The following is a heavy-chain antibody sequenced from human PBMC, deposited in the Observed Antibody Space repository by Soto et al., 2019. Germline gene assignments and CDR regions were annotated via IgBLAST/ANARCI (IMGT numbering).Heavy chain of an antibody. CDR1: GGSISSYY. CDR2: IYYSGST. CDR3: ARSSVSPQFDYYYYYMDV. J-gene: IGHJ6*03. Sequence: SETLSLTCTVSGGSISSYYWSWIRQPPGKGLEWIGYIYYSGSTNYNPSLKSRVTISVDTSKNQFSLKLSSVTAADTAVYYCARSSVSPQFDYYYYYMDVPGKATTVTVSS. V-gene: IGHV4-59*01.